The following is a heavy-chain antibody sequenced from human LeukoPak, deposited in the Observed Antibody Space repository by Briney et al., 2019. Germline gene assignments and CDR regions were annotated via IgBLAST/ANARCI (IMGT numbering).Heavy chain of an antibody. V-gene: IGHV3-30*02. J-gene: IGHJ5*02. CDR1: GFTFSDYG. CDR3: AKGGSSSHNWFDP. D-gene: IGHD6-13*01. Sequence: PGGSLRLSCAASGFTFSDYGMHWVRQAPGKGLEWVAFIRNDGSNDYYPDSVKGRFTISRDNSRNTLYLQTNSLRAEDTAFYYCAKGGSSSHNWFDPWGQGTRVTVSS. CDR2: IRNDGSND.